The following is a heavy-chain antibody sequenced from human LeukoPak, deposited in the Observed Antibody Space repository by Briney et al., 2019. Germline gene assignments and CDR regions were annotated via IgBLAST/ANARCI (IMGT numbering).Heavy chain of an antibody. CDR3: ARGSDSSGYYHLNWFDP. V-gene: IGHV1-46*01. CDR2: INPSGGST. CDR1: GYTFTSYY. J-gene: IGHJ5*02. Sequence: ASVKVSCKASGYTFTSYYIHWVRQAPGQGLEWMGIINPSGGSTSYAQKFQGRVTMTRDTSTSTVYMELSSLRSEDTAVYYCARGSDSSGYYHLNWFDPWGQGTLVTASS. D-gene: IGHD3-22*01.